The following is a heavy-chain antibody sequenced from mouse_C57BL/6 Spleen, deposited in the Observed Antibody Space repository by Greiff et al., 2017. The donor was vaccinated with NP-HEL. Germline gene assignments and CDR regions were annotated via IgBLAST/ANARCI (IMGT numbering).Heavy chain of an antibody. J-gene: IGHJ3*01. CDR1: GYTFPDYE. CDR3: TQDFAY. CDR2: IDPETGGT. Sequence: QVQLQQSGAELVRPGASVTLSCKASGYTFPDYEMHWVKQTPVHGLEWIGAIDPETGGTAYNQKFKGKAILTADKSSSTAYMELRSLTSEDSAVYYCTQDFAYWGQGTLVTVSA. V-gene: IGHV1-15*01.